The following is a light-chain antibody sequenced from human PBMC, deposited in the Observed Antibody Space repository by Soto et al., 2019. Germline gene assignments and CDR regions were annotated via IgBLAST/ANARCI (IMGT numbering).Light chain of an antibody. J-gene: IGKJ2*01. CDR3: QQLNSYPYT. CDR2: AAS. CDR1: QDISSY. Sequence: DIQLTQSPSFLSASVGDRVTITCRASQDISSYLAWYQQKPGKAPKLLMYAASTLQSGVPSRFSGSGSGTEFTLTISSLQPEDFATYYCQQLNSYPYTFGQGTKLEIK. V-gene: IGKV1-9*01.